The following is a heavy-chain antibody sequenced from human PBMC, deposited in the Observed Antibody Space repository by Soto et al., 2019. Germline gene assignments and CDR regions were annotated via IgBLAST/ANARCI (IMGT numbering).Heavy chain of an antibody. J-gene: IGHJ4*02. V-gene: IGHV4-39*01. CDR1: GGSISSSSYY. D-gene: IGHD4-17*01. Sequence: SETLSLTCTVSGGSISSSSYYWGWIRQPPGKGLEWIGSIYYSGSTYYNPSLKSRVTISVDTSKNQFSLKLSSVTAADTAVYYCARYYGKADYWGQGTLVTVSS. CDR3: ARYYGKADY. CDR2: IYYSGST.